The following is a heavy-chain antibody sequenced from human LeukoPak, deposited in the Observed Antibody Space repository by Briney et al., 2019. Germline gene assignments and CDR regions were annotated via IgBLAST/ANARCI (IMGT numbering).Heavy chain of an antibody. J-gene: IGHJ4*02. CDR1: GRSFSGSY. V-gene: IGHV4-34*01. Sequence: SATLSLTCAVYGRSFSGSYWSWIRQPPGKGLEWIGDINHGGSTNYNPSLKSRVTISVDASKNQFSLKLSSVTAADTAVYYCARETNPYDYVWGSYRVFDYWGQGTLVTVSS. CDR2: INHGGST. D-gene: IGHD3-16*02. CDR3: ARETNPYDYVWGSYRVFDY.